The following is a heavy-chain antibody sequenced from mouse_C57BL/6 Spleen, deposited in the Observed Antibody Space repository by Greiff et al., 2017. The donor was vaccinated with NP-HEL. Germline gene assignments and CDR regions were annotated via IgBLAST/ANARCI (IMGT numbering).Heavy chain of an antibody. V-gene: IGHV1-55*01. J-gene: IGHJ4*01. D-gene: IGHD2-1*01. CDR1: GYTFTSYW. Sequence: QVQLQQPGAELVKPGASVKMSCKASGYTFTSYWITWVKQRPGQGLEWIGDIYPGSGSTNYNEKFKSKATLTVDTSSSTAYMQLSSLTSEDSAVYYCANYGNEKRYAMDYWGQGTSVTVSS. CDR3: ANYGNEKRYAMDY. CDR2: IYPGSGST.